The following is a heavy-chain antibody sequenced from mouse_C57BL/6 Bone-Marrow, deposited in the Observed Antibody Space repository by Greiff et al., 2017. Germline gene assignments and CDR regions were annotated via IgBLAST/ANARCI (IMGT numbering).Heavy chain of an antibody. J-gene: IGHJ2*01. Sequence: VQLQQSGPELVKPGASVKISCKASGYAFSSSWMNWVKQRPGKGLEWIGRIYPGDGDTNYNGKFKGKATLTADKSSSTAYMQLSSLTSEDSAVYFCARKDYYGRDYWGQGTTLTLSS. CDR2: IYPGDGDT. D-gene: IGHD1-2*01. V-gene: IGHV1-82*01. CDR3: ARKDYYGRDY. CDR1: GYAFSSSW.